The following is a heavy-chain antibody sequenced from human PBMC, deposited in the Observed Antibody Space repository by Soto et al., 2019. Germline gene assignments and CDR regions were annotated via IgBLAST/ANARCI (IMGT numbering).Heavy chain of an antibody. CDR3: ARAPRSYQLEGADWFDP. Sequence: QVQLQESGPGLVKPSQTLSLTCTVSGGSISSGDYYWSWIRQPPGKGLEWIGYIYYSGSTYYNPSIKSRANISVDTSKNQCSLKLSSVPAADTAVYYCARAPRSYQLEGADWFDPWGQGTLVTVSS. CDR2: IYYSGST. D-gene: IGHD2-2*01. J-gene: IGHJ5*02. V-gene: IGHV4-30-4*01. CDR1: GGSISSGDYY.